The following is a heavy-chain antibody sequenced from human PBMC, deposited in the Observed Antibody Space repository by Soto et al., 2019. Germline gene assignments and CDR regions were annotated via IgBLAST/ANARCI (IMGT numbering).Heavy chain of an antibody. CDR2: IYYSGST. D-gene: IGHD3-10*01. CDR3: ARDYMVRGANYLDP. Sequence: PSETLSLTCTVSGGSLSSGDYYWSWIRQPPGKGLEWIGYIYYSGSTYYKPSLKSRLVISVDTSKNQFSLKLSSVTAADTAVYYCARDYMVRGANYLDPWGQGTLVTVSS. V-gene: IGHV4-30-4*01. CDR1: GGSLSSGDYY. J-gene: IGHJ5*02.